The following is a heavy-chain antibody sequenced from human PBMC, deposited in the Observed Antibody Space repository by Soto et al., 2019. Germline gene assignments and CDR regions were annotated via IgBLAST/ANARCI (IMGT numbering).Heavy chain of an antibody. CDR1: GFTFSNAW. D-gene: IGHD3-22*01. CDR2: IKSKTDGGTT. CDR3: TPVPHMIVVVITDY. V-gene: IGHV3-15*01. J-gene: IGHJ4*02. Sequence: GGSLRLSCAASGFTFSNAWMSWVRQAPGKGLEWVGRIKSKTDGGTTDYAAPVKGRFTISRDDSKNTLYLQMNSLKTEDTAVYYCTPVPHMIVVVITDYGGQGTLVTVSS.